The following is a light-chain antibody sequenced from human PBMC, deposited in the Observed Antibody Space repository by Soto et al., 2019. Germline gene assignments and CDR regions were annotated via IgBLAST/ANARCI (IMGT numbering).Light chain of an antibody. CDR1: QSVLYSSNNKNY. Sequence: DIVMTQSPDSLAVSLGERATINCKSSQSVLYSSNNKNYLAWYQQKPGQPPKLLIYWASTRESGVPDRFSGSGSVKDYTLTISSMQADDGAVYCCQQYYSTPYSFGEGTKLEIK. V-gene: IGKV4-1*01. J-gene: IGKJ2*03. CDR2: WAS. CDR3: QQYYSTPYS.